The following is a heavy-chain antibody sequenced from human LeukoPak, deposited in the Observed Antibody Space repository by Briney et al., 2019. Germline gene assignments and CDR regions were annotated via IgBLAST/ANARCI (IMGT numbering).Heavy chain of an antibody. Sequence: LAGRSLRLSCAASGFTFDNYAMHWVRQAPAKGLEWVSGINLNGRSRGYADSVKGRFTISRDNARTSLYLQMNSLRAEDAALYYCASSRDFIAVTGPFDYWGQGTLVTVSS. D-gene: IGHD6-19*01. V-gene: IGHV3-9*01. CDR1: GFTFDNYA. J-gene: IGHJ4*02. CDR3: ASSRDFIAVTGPFDY. CDR2: INLNGRSR.